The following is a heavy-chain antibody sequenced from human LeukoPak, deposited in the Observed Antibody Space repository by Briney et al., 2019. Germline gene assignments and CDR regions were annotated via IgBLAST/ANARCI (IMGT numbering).Heavy chain of an antibody. CDR2: ISTYNGNT. CDR1: GYTFTSYG. J-gene: IGHJ4*02. Sequence: ASVKLSCKASGYTFTSYGISWVRQAPGQGLEWMGWISTYNGNTNYAKKFKGRVTRATDTSTSTAYMELRSLMSDVTAVYYGARYRPNYDIFTGYYFYFDYWGQGTLVTVSS. CDR3: ARYRPNYDIFTGYYFYFDY. D-gene: IGHD3-9*01. V-gene: IGHV1-18*01.